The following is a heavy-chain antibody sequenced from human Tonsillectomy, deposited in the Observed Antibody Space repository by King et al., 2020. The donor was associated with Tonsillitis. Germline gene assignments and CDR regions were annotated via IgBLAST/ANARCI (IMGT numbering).Heavy chain of an antibody. CDR3: AKDNLAFCSCTSCYAEYGMDV. CDR2: ISYDGSNQ. Sequence: VQLVESGGGVVQPGRSLRLSCAASGFSFSIYGMHWVRQAPGKGLEWVAVISYDGSNQYYADSVKGRFTISRDNSKHTLYLQMNSLRAEDTDVYYCAKDNLAFCSCTSCYAEYGMDVWGQGPTVTVSS. J-gene: IGHJ6*02. V-gene: IGHV3-30*18. CDR1: GFSFSIYG. D-gene: IGHD2-2*01.